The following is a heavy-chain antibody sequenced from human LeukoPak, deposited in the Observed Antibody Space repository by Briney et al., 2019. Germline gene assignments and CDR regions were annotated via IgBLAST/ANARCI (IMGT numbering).Heavy chain of an antibody. CDR3: AKDAREGIAASLYYYGMDV. J-gene: IGHJ6*02. CDR2: ISYDGSNK. D-gene: IGHD6-6*01. CDR1: GFTFSSYG. Sequence: PGRSLRLSCAASGFTFSSYGMHWVRQAPGKGLEWVAVISYDGSNKYYADSVKGRFTISRDNSKNTLYLQMNSLRAEDTAVYYCAKDAREGIAASLYYYGMDVWGQGTTVTVSS. V-gene: IGHV3-30*18.